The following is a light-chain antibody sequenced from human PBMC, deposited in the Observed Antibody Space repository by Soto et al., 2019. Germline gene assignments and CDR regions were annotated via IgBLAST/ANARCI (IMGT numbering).Light chain of an antibody. V-gene: IGKV1D-12*01. CDR1: QGIAGY. Sequence: IPVTQSPSSGSASVGDRVTITCRASQGIAGYLAWYQHKPGRAPELLIHAASSLQSGVPSRFSGSGSGTDFTLTINSLQPEDFAAYYCQQAYSFPITFGQGTRLEIK. CDR3: QQAYSFPIT. J-gene: IGKJ5*01. CDR2: AAS.